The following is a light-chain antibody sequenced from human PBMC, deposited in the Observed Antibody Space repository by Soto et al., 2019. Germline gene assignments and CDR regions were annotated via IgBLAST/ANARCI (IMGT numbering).Light chain of an antibody. J-gene: IGLJ3*02. Sequence: QSALTQPASVSGSPGQSITISCTGTSSDVGGYNSVSWYQQQHPGKAPKLLIFEVSDRPSGVASRFSGSKSGNTASLTISGVQAEDEADYYCSSYTTTTWLFGGGTKLTVL. CDR2: EVS. V-gene: IGLV2-14*01. CDR3: SSYTTTTWL. CDR1: SSDVGGYNS.